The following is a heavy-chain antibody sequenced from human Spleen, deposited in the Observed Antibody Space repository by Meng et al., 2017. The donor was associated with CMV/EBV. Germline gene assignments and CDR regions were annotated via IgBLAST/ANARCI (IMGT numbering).Heavy chain of an antibody. D-gene: IGHD3-3*01. J-gene: IGHJ6*02. CDR2: INHSGST. V-gene: IGHV4-34*01. CDR3: ARSFGVVITDYYYYGMDV. CDR1: GWSFSGYY. Sequence: SETLSLTCAVYGWSFSGYYWSWIRQPPGKGLEGIGEINHSGSTNYNPSLKSRVTISVDTSKNQFSLKLSSVTAADTAVYYCARSFGVVITDYYYYGMDVWGQGTTVTVSS.